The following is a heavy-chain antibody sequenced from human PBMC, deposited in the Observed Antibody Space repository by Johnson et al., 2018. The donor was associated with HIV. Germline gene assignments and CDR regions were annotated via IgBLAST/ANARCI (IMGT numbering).Heavy chain of an antibody. V-gene: IGHV3-64*01. Sequence: VQLVESGGGVVQPGRSLRLSCAASGFTFSSYAMHWVRQAPGKGLEYVSAISSNGGSPYYANSVKGRFIISRDNSKNTLYLQMNSLRTEDTAVYYCANLLITWTFGVVLDDAFDIWGQGTMVTVSS. J-gene: IGHJ3*02. CDR2: ISSNGGSP. D-gene: IGHD3-3*01. CDR3: ANLLITWTFGVVLDDAFDI. CDR1: GFTFSSYA.